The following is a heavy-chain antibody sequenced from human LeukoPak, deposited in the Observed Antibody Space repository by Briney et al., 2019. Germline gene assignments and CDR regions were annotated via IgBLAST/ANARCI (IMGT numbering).Heavy chain of an antibody. J-gene: IGHJ5*02. CDR3: ARGSSMVRGVKSWFDP. V-gene: IGHV3-21*01. D-gene: IGHD3-10*01. Sequence: GGSLRLSCAASGFTFSSYSMNWVRQAPGKGLEWVSSISSSSSYIYYADSVKGRFTISRDNAKNSLYLQMNSLRAEDTAVYYCARGSSMVRGVKSWFDPWGQGTLVTVSS. CDR1: GFTFSSYS. CDR2: ISSSSSYI.